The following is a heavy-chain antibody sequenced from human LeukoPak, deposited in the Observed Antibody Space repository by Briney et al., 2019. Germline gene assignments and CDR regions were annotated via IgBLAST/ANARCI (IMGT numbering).Heavy chain of an antibody. CDR2: IYYSGST. V-gene: IGHV4-59*08. J-gene: IGHJ4*02. D-gene: IGHD6-6*01. CDR3: ARSGGYSSSSGVDY. Sequence: SETLSLTCTVSGGSISSYYWSWIRQPPGEGLEWIGYIYYSGSTNYNPSLKSRVTISVDTSKSQFSLKLSSVTAADTAVYYCARSGGYSSSSGVDYWGQGTLVTVSS. CDR1: GGSISSYY.